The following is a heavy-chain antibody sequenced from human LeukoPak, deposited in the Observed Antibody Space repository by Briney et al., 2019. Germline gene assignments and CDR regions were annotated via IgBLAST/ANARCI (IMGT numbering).Heavy chain of an antibody. CDR2: ISSSSSYI. V-gene: IGHV3-21*01. J-gene: IGHJ4*02. CDR1: GFTFSSYN. Sequence: GGSLTLSCAASGFTFSSYNMIWVRQAPGKGLEGVSSISSSSSYIYYADSVKGRFTISRDNAKNSLYLQMNSLRAEDTAVYYCARGAYSGSPAGDYWGQGTLVTVSS. CDR3: ARGAYSGSPAGDY. D-gene: IGHD5-12*01.